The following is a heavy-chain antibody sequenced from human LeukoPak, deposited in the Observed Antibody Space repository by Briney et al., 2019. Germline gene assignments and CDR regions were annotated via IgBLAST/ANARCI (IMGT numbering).Heavy chain of an antibody. CDR3: ARAVKQVVVRFDY. CDR2: IYVTGST. D-gene: IGHD2-15*01. Sequence: PSETLSLTCTVSGGAITNDGYYWTWIRQHPGKGLEWIAYIYVTGSTYYNPSLQSRVTMSLDTSKNQFSLELKSVTAADTAVYYCARAVKQVVVRFDYWGQGTPVTVSS. CDR1: GGAITNDGYY. J-gene: IGHJ4*02. V-gene: IGHV4-31*03.